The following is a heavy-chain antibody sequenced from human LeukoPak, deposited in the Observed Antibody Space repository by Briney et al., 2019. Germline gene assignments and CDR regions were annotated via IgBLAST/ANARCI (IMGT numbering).Heavy chain of an antibody. Sequence: GGSLRLSCAAPGFTFSSYGMHWVRQAPGKGLEWVAVISYDGSNKYYADSVKGRFTISRDNSKNTLYLQMNGLRTEDTAVYYCARSGRKYGDYSTVGDIWGQGTMVTVSS. CDR3: ARSGRKYGDYSTVGDI. J-gene: IGHJ3*02. CDR2: ISYDGSNK. D-gene: IGHD4-17*01. V-gene: IGHV3-30*03. CDR1: GFTFSSYG.